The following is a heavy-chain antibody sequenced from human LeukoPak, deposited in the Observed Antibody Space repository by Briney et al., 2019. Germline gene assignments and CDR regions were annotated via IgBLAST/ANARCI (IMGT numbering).Heavy chain of an antibody. D-gene: IGHD3-10*01. Sequence: GGSLRLSCAASGFTFSNYSMNWVRQAPGKGLEWVSYISSGTSTIYYADSVKGRFTIPRDNAKNSLYLQMNSLRAEDTAVYYCARDLYYYGSGIDYWGQGTLVTVSS. V-gene: IGHV3-48*04. J-gene: IGHJ4*02. CDR2: ISSGTSTI. CDR3: ARDLYYYGSGIDY. CDR1: GFTFSNYS.